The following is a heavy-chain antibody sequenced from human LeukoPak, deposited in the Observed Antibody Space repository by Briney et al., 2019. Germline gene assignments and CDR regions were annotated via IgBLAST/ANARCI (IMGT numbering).Heavy chain of an antibody. V-gene: IGHV3-15*07. CDR2: IRSNSDGGTI. CDR3: ATDFYDST. CDR1: GFSFYNAW. Sequence: AGGSLGLSCATSGFSFYNAWMNWVRQAPGKGLEWVGRIRSNSDGGTIDYAAPVKGRFTLSRDDSKDTLYLQMNSLQTEDTAVYYCATDFYDSTWGQGTLVTVSS. J-gene: IGHJ5*02. D-gene: IGHD3-22*01.